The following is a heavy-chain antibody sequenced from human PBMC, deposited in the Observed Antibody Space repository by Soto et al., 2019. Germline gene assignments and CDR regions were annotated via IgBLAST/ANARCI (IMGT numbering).Heavy chain of an antibody. V-gene: IGHV4-30-2*01. CDR3: ASGVCISTSCYVPSDY. CDR2: IYHSGST. CDR1: GGSISSGGYS. Sequence: PSETLSLTCAVSGGSISSGGYSWSWIRQPPGKGLEWIGYIYHSGSTYYNPSLKSRVTISVDRSKNQFSLKLSSVTAADTAVYYCASGVCISTSCYVPSDYWGQGTLVTVS. D-gene: IGHD2-2*01. J-gene: IGHJ4*02.